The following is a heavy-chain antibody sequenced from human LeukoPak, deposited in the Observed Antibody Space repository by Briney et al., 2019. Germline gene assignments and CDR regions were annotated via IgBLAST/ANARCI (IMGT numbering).Heavy chain of an antibody. D-gene: IGHD2-8*01. V-gene: IGHV4-59*08. CDR1: GGSISSYY. CDR2: IYHSGST. Sequence: SETLSLTCTVSGGSISSYYWSWIRQPPGKGLEWIGSIYHSGSTYYNPSLKSRVTISVDTSKNQFSLKLSSVTAADTAVYYCARPQHCTNGVCYMFDPWGQGTLVTVSS. CDR3: ARPQHCTNGVCYMFDP. J-gene: IGHJ5*02.